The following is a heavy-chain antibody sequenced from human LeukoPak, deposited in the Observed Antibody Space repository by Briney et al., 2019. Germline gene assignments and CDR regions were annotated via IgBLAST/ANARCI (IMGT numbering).Heavy chain of an antibody. J-gene: IGHJ5*02. V-gene: IGHV1-24*01. CDR3: ATVPPWGNWFDP. CDR1: GYTLTELS. Sequence: GASVTVSFTVSGYTLTELSMHWVRQAPGKGLEWMGGFDPEDGETIYAQKFQGRVTMTEDTSTDTAYMELSSLRSEDTAVYYCATVPPWGNWFDPWGQGTLVTVSS. D-gene: IGHD3-16*01. CDR2: FDPEDGET.